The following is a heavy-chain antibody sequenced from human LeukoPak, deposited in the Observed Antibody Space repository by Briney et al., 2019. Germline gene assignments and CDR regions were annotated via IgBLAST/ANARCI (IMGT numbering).Heavy chain of an antibody. Sequence: ASVKVSCKASGGTFSSYAISWVRQAPGQGLECMGRIIPIFGTANYAQKFQGRVTITTDESTSTAYMELSSLRSEDTAVYYCARDHWNSPYDYYYMDVWGKGTTVTVSS. CDR1: GGTFSSYA. V-gene: IGHV1-69*05. J-gene: IGHJ6*03. CDR3: ARDHWNSPYDYYYMDV. CDR2: IIPIFGTA. D-gene: IGHD1-7*01.